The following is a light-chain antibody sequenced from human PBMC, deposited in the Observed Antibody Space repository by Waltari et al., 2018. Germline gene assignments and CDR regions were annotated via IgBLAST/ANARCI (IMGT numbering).Light chain of an antibody. V-gene: IGKV1-8*01. CDR1: QGISSY. CDR2: AAS. Sequence: AIRMTQSPSSLSASTVDRVTITCRASQGISSYLAWYQQKPGKAPKLLIYAASTLQSGVPSRFSGSGSGTDFTLTISCLQSEDFATYYCQQYYSYPLFGGGTKVEIK. CDR3: QQYYSYPL. J-gene: IGKJ4*01.